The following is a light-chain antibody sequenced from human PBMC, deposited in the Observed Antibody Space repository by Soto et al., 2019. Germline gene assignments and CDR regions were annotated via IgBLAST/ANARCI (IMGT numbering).Light chain of an antibody. Sequence: EIVMTQSPVSLSVSPGERATFSCRASQSIRSDLAWYQQKPGQAPRLLIYDTSARATGVPARFSGSRSGPEFTLTINSLQSEDFAIYYCQRYNNWPLTFGGGTKVESK. CDR1: QSIRSD. CDR2: DTS. CDR3: QRYNNWPLT. V-gene: IGKV3-15*01. J-gene: IGKJ4*01.